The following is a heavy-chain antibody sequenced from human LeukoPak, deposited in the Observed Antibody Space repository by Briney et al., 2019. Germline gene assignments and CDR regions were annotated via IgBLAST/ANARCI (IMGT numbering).Heavy chain of an antibody. Sequence: PGGSLRLSCAASGFTFSSYGMSWVGQAPGKGLEWVSAISGSGGSTYYADPVKGRFTISRDNSKNTMYLQMNSLRAEDTAVYYCAKNYYDSSGPGYWGQGTLVTVSS. J-gene: IGHJ4*02. D-gene: IGHD3-22*01. V-gene: IGHV3-23*01. CDR1: GFTFSSYG. CDR3: AKNYYDSSGPGY. CDR2: ISGSGGST.